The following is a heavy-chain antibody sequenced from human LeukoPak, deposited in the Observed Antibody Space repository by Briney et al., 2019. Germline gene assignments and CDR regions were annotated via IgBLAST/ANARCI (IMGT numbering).Heavy chain of an antibody. D-gene: IGHD2-15*01. V-gene: IGHV3-21*01. J-gene: IGHJ2*01. Sequence: PGGSLRLSCAASGFTFSSHSMHWVRQAPGKGLEGVSSISSSSSYTYFADSLKGRFTISRDNAKNSLYLQMNSPRAEDTAVYYCAREVMVVAATTFWYFDLWGRGTLVTVSS. CDR2: ISSSSSYT. CDR3: AREVMVVAATTFWYFDL. CDR1: GFTFSSHS.